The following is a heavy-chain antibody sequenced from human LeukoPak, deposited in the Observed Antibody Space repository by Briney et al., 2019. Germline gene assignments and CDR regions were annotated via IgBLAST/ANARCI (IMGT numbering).Heavy chain of an antibody. J-gene: IGHJ5*02. D-gene: IGHD6-6*01. CDR1: GYTFISYD. Sequence: ASVKVSCKASGYTFISYDINWVRQATGQGLEWMGWMNPNSGNTGYAQKFQGRVTMTRNTSISTAYMELSSLRSDDTAVYYCARERPPYSSSSAGWFDPWGQGTLVTVSS. V-gene: IGHV1-8*01. CDR2: MNPNSGNT. CDR3: ARERPPYSSSSAGWFDP.